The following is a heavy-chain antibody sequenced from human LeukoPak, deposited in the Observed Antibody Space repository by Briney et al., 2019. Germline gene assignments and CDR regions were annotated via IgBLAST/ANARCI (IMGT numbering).Heavy chain of an antibody. CDR3: TRENRGYTYGPIGDFYYGMDV. J-gene: IGHJ6*02. D-gene: IGHD5-18*01. Sequence: GGSLRLSCAASGFTFSDYSMHWVRQAPGKGLEWVSIIYPAGDTYYGDSVKGRFTISRDKSKNTLFLQMTSLRVEDTAVYYCTRENRGYTYGPIGDFYYGMDVWGQGTTVTVSS. CDR2: IYPAGDT. V-gene: IGHV3-53*01. CDR1: GFTFSDYS.